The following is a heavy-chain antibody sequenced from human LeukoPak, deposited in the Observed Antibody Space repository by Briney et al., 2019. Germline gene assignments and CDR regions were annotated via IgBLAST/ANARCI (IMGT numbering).Heavy chain of an antibody. D-gene: IGHD3-22*01. CDR3: VRDRGGGSGYSRYFDL. V-gene: IGHV3-23*01. CDR1: GFTFSSYA. CDR2: ISGSGGST. Sequence: GGSLRLSCAASGFTFSSYAMSWVRQAPGKGLEWVSAISGSGGSTYYADSVKGRFTISRDNSKMILYLQMNSLRAEDTAVYYCVRDRGGGSGYSRYFDLWGQGTLVTVSS. J-gene: IGHJ5*02.